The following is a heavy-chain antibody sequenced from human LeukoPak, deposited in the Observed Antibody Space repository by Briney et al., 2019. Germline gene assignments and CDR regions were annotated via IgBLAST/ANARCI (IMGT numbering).Heavy chain of an antibody. CDR1: GYTLTELS. CDR3: AKEVYGRSVFEH. CDR2: ISYDGSNK. J-gene: IGHJ4*02. V-gene: IGHV3-30*18. D-gene: IGHD2/OR15-2a*01. Sequence: SCKVSGYTLTELSMLWVRQAPGKGLEWVAVISYDGSNKYYGDSMKGRFTISRDNFKDTLTLQMNSLRAEDTAVYYCAKEVYGRSVFEHWGQGALVAVSS.